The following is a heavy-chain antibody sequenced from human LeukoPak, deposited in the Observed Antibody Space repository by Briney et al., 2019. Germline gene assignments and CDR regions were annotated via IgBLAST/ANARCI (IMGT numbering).Heavy chain of an antibody. Sequence: PGRSLRLSCAASGFTFSSYAMHWVRQAPGKGLEWVAVISYDGSNKYYADSVKGRFTISRDNSKNTLYLQMNSLRAEDTAVYYCARDSPPLRFLEWLFRPYGMDVWGQGTTVTVSS. J-gene: IGHJ6*02. CDR2: ISYDGSNK. D-gene: IGHD3-3*01. V-gene: IGHV3-30-3*01. CDR1: GFTFSSYA. CDR3: ARDSPPLRFLEWLFRPYGMDV.